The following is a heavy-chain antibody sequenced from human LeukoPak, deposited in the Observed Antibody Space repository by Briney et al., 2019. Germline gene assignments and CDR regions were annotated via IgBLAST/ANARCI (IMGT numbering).Heavy chain of an antibody. Sequence: GGSLRLSCEASGFTFSGSAMHWVRQASGKGLEWVGRIRSTTDTAYAASVKGRFTISRDDSKNTAYLQMNSLKTEDTAVYYCTRLRHSNTDYYYYYGMDVWGQGTTVTV. J-gene: IGHJ6*01. D-gene: IGHD2/OR15-2a*01. CDR3: TRLRHSNTDYYYYYGMDV. CDR1: GFTFSGSA. V-gene: IGHV3-73*01. CDR2: IRSTTDT.